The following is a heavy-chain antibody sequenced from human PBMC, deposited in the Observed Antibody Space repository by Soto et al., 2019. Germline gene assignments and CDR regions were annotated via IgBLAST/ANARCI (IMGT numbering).Heavy chain of an antibody. V-gene: IGHV3-48*01. D-gene: IGHD5-18*01. CDR3: ARDSGYSYGPLDY. CDR2: ISSSSSTI. J-gene: IGHJ4*02. Sequence: GGSLRLSCASSGFTFSSYSMNLVRQAPGKGLEWVSYISSSSSTIYYADSVKGRFTISRDNAKNSLYLQMNSLRAEDTAVYYCARDSGYSYGPLDYWGQGTLVTVSS. CDR1: GFTFSSYS.